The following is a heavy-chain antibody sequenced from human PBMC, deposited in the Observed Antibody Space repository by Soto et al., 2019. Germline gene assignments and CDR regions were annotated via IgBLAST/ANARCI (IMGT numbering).Heavy chain of an antibody. CDR3: ARPITTYKYFYGVDV. CDR1: GYTFVNYA. V-gene: IGHV1-3*01. CDR2: INGEAGNT. Sequence: QVHLVQSGAEVKKPGASVKVSCRASGYTFVNYAVHWVRQAPGRTLEWMGWINGEAGNTKYSQKFQDRLTITRDTSAHTAYIELSSLTSEDTAMYYCARPITTYKYFYGVDVWGQGTTVTVSS. J-gene: IGHJ6*02. D-gene: IGHD4-4*01.